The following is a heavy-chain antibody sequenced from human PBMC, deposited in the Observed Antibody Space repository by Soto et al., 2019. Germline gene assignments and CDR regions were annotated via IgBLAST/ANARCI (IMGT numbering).Heavy chain of an antibody. Sequence: PGGSLDLSCAASGLTFNSYVMHWARQAPGKGLEYVSVISSNGYSTYYADSVKGRFTISRDNSKNTLYLQMSSLRAEDTAVYYCVKDEAASGFGPRGQGTLVTVSS. D-gene: IGHD3-22*01. CDR3: VKDEAASGFGP. V-gene: IGHV3-64D*06. CDR1: GLTFNSYV. J-gene: IGHJ5*02. CDR2: ISSNGYST.